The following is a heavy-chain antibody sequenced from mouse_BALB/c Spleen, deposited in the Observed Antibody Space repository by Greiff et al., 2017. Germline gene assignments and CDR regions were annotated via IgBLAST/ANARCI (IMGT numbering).Heavy chain of an antibody. V-gene: IGHV5-17*02. D-gene: IGHD2-14*01. Sequence: DVKLVESGGGLVQPGGSRKLSCAASGFTFSSFGMHWVRQAPEKGLEWVAYISSGSSTIYYADTVKGRFTISRDNPKNTLFLQMTSLRSEDTAMYYCARDRYDVVAMDYWGQGTSVTVSS. CDR2: ISSGSSTI. CDR1: GFTFSSFG. J-gene: IGHJ4*01. CDR3: ARDRYDVVAMDY.